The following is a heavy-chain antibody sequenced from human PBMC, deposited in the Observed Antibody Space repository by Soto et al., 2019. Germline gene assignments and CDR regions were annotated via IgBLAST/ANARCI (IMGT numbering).Heavy chain of an antibody. CDR2: ISGSGGST. D-gene: IGHD3-3*01. J-gene: IGHJ4*02. Sequence: PGGSLRLSCAASGFTFSSYAMSWVRQAPGKGLEWVSAISGSGGSTYYADSVTGRFTISRDNSKNTLYLQMNSLRAEDTAVYYCAKSRHITICGVVTGFDYWGQGTLVTVSS. CDR3: AKSRHITICGVVTGFDY. V-gene: IGHV3-23*01. CDR1: GFTFSSYA.